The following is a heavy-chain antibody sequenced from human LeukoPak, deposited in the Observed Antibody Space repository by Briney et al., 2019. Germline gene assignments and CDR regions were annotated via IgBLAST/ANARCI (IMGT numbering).Heavy chain of an antibody. CDR2: IYNDGTT. CDR1: GFTVSSNY. J-gene: IGHJ5*02. D-gene: IGHD3-16*01. V-gene: IGHV3-66*01. CDR3: ANLDGGGNIP. Sequence: PGGSLRLSCAASGFTVSSNYMSWVRQAPGKGLEWVSVIYNDGTTYYADSVKGRSTISRDNSKNTVYLQMNSLRAEDTAVYYCANLDGGGNIPWGQGTLVTVSS.